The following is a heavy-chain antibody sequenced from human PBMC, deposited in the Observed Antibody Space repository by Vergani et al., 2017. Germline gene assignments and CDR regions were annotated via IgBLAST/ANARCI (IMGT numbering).Heavy chain of an antibody. D-gene: IGHD2-2*01. Sequence: QVQLVQSGAEVKKPGSSVKVSCKASGGTFSSYAISWVRQAPGQGLEWMGGIIPIFGTTNYAQKFQGRITMTTDTSTSTAYMELRSLRSDDTAVYYCARGLLEVPAADDYWGQGTLVTVSS. CDR2: IIPIFGTT. CDR3: ARGLLEVPAADDY. V-gene: IGHV1-69*06. J-gene: IGHJ4*02. CDR1: GGTFSSYA.